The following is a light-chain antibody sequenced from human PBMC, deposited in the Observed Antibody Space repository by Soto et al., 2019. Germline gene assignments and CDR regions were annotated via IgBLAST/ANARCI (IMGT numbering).Light chain of an antibody. CDR3: QQYGSSPYT. Sequence: EIVLTQSPGTLSLSPGERATLSCRASQSVSSGYAAWYQQKPGQAPRLLIYDASNRDTGIPDRFSGSGSGTDFTLTISRLEPEDFAVYYCQQYGSSPYTFGQGTKVEIK. CDR1: QSVSSGY. V-gene: IGKV3-20*01. J-gene: IGKJ2*01. CDR2: DAS.